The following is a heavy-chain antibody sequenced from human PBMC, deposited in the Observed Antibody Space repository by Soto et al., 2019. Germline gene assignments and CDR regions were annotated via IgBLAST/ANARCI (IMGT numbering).Heavy chain of an antibody. Sequence: GESLRISCKGFGYSFSNHWIGWVRQMPGKGLEWMGIIDLSNSGTRYSPSFQGQVAISADKSISTVYLQWSSLKASDTAMYYCARRTSTSGWRHYFDYWGQGTLVTVSS. J-gene: IGHJ4*02. D-gene: IGHD6-19*01. CDR3: ARRTSTSGWRHYFDY. V-gene: IGHV5-51*01. CDR1: GYSFSNHW. CDR2: IDLSNSGT.